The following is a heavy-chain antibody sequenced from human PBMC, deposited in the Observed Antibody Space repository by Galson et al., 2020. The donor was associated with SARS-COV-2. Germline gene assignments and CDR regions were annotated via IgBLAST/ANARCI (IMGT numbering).Heavy chain of an antibody. Sequence: ASVTVSCKASGYTFTDHYMHWVRQAPGQGLEWMGRISVNRGDTSYAQRFQGRVTMTRDTSITTAYMELSGLISDDTAVYYCARGIITTGKAVDFWGQGTLVTVSS. CDR3: ARGIITTGKAVDF. CDR1: GYTFTDHY. V-gene: IGHV1-2*06. CDR2: ISVNRGDT. D-gene: IGHD1-1*01. J-gene: IGHJ4*02.